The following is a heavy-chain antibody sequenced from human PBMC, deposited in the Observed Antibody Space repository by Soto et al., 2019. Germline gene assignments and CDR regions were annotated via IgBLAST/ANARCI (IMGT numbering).Heavy chain of an antibody. D-gene: IGHD2-15*01. Sequence: GASAKVSWQASGGTFTCRSMHWVRQAPGQRLEWMGWINAGNGNTKYSQKFQGRVTITRDTSASTAYMELSSLRSEDTAVYYCARDLGGWPDYWGQGTLVTVSS. CDR3: ARDLGGWPDY. J-gene: IGHJ4*02. V-gene: IGHV1-3*01. CDR2: INAGNGNT. CDR1: GGTFTCRS.